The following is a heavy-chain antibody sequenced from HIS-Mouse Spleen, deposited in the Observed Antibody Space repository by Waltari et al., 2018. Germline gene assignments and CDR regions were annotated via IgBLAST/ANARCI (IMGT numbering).Heavy chain of an antibody. J-gene: IGHJ3*02. D-gene: IGHD6-13*01. V-gene: IGHV2-26*01. CDR1: GFSSRNARMR. CDR3: ARIPIAAAGDAFDI. CDR2: TFSNDEK. Sequence: QVTLKESGPVLVKPTETLTLTCPVAGFSSRNARMRVSWTRQPPGKALECLAHTFSNDEKSYRTSLKSRLTISKDTSKSQVVLTMTNMDPVDTATYYCARIPIAAAGDAFDIWGQGTMVTVSS.